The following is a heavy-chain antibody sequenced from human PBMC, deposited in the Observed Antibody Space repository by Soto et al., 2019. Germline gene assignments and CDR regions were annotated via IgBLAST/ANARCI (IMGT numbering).Heavy chain of an antibody. Sequence: QVQLVQSGAEVKKPGASVKVSCKASGYTFTSYGISWVRQAPGQVLEWMGWISAYNGNTNYAQKLQGRGTMTTDTSTRTAYMELRSLRSDATAVYYCARDSSFDGDYVGMDVWGQGTTVNVSS. CDR1: GYTFTSYG. J-gene: IGHJ6*02. CDR2: ISAYNGNT. CDR3: ARDSSFDGDYVGMDV. D-gene: IGHD2-2*01. V-gene: IGHV1-18*01.